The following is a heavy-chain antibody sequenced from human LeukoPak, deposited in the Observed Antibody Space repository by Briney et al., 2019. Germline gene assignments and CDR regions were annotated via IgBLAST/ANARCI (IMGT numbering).Heavy chain of an antibody. V-gene: IGHV3-9*01. D-gene: IGHD3-22*01. CDR3: AKSQYYYDSSGTFDI. J-gene: IGHJ3*02. CDR2: ISWDRGSI. Sequence: GRSLRLSCAASGFTFDDYAMHWVRQAPGKGLEWVSGISWDRGSIGYADSVKGRFTISRDNAKNSLYLQMSSLRAEDTALYYCAKSQYYYDSSGTFDIWGQGTMVTVSS. CDR1: GFTFDDYA.